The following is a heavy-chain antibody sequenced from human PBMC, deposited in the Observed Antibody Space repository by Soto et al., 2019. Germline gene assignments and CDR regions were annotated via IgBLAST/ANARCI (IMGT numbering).Heavy chain of an antibody. Sequence: GGSLRLSCAASGFTFSNYWMSWVRQAPGKGLEWVANIKQDGSEKYYVDSVKGRFTLSRDNAQNSLQLQMNSLRAEDTAIYFCARVAYGNGWIFDHWGQGTLVTVSS. J-gene: IGHJ4*01. V-gene: IGHV3-7*01. CDR3: ARVAYGNGWIFDH. CDR1: GFTFSNYW. D-gene: IGHD6-19*01. CDR2: IKQDGSEK.